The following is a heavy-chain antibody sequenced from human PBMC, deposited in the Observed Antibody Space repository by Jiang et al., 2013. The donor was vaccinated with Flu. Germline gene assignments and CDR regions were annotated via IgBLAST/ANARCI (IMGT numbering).Heavy chain of an antibody. CDR2: FSGSGSAR. CDR1: GFTFTNYA. CDR3: ARDQQDAHYYDRRAFDI. V-gene: IGHV3-23*01. D-gene: IGHD3-22*01. Sequence: GLVQPGGSLSLSCAASGFTFTNYAMSWVRQAPGKGLEWVSGFSGSGSARFYADSVKGRFTISRDSAHHTLFLHMSSLRVEDTAVYYCARDQQDAHYYDRRAFDIWGQGTMVTVSS. J-gene: IGHJ3*02.